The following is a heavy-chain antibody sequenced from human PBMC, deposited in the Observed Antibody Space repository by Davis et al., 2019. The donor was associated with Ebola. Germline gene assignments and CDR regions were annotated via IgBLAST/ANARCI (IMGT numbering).Heavy chain of an antibody. J-gene: IGHJ4*02. D-gene: IGHD3-10*01. Sequence: AASVKVSCKASGYTFTNYAMNWVRQAPGQGLEWMGWINTNTGNPTYAQGFTGRFVFSLDTSVSTAYLQISSLKAEDTAVYYCARTARITMVRGVINYFDYWGQGTLVTVSS. CDR1: GYTFTNYA. CDR3: ARTARITMVRGVINYFDY. V-gene: IGHV7-4-1*02. CDR2: INTNTGNP.